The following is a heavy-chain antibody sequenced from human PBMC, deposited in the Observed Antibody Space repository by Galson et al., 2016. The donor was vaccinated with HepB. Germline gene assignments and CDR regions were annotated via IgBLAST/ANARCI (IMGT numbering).Heavy chain of an antibody. V-gene: IGHV5-51*01. J-gene: IGHJ6*02. CDR1: GYSFSTYW. CDR3: ARLPLVSGKRYYGVDV. CDR2: IYPGDSDT. Sequence: QSGAEVKQPGESLKISCKGSGYSFSTYWIGWVRQVPGKGLEWMGIIYPGDSDTKYSPSFQGQVTISADESRSAAFLQWNSLKASDTAMYYCARLPLVSGKRYYGVDVWGQGTTVTVSS. D-gene: IGHD6-19*01.